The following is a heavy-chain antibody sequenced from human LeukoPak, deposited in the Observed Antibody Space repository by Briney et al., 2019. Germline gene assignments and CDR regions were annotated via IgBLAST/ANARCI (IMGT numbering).Heavy chain of an antibody. J-gene: IGHJ4*02. V-gene: IGHV3-21*01. D-gene: IGHD3-10*01. CDR1: GFTFSSYS. Sequence: GGSLRLSCAASGFTFSSYSRNWVRQAPGKGLEWVSSISSSSSYIYYADSVKGRFTISRDNAKNSLYLQMNSLRAEDTAVYYCARDLTDGSGMSDYWGQGTLVTVSS. CDR3: ARDLTDGSGMSDY. CDR2: ISSSSSYI.